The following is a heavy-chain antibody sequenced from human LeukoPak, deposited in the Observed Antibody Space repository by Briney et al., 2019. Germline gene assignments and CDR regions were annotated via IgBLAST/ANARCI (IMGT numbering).Heavy chain of an antibody. D-gene: IGHD2-2*02. CDR1: GGSISSSSYY. CDR2: IYYSGST. V-gene: IGHV4-39*01. CDR3: ARQQYCSSTSCYTGGDFDY. J-gene: IGHJ4*02. Sequence: SETLSLTCTVSGGSISSSSYYWGWIRQPPGKGLEWIGSIYYSGSTYYNPSLKSRVTISVDTSKNQFSLKLSSVTAADTAVYYCARQQYCSSTSCYTGGDFDYWGQGTLATVSS.